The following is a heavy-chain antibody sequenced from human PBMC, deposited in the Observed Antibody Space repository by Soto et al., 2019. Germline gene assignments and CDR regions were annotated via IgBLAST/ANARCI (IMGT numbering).Heavy chain of an antibody. CDR3: ARMYYDILTGYSPGYYGMDA. Sequence: SETLSLTCAVYGGSFSVYYWSWIRQPPGKGLEWIGEINHSGSTNYNPSLKSRVTISIDTSKNQFSLKLSSVTAADTAVYYCARMYYDILTGYSPGYYGMDAWGQGNTVNVSS. D-gene: IGHD3-9*01. J-gene: IGHJ6*02. V-gene: IGHV4-34*01. CDR2: INHSGST. CDR1: GGSFSVYY.